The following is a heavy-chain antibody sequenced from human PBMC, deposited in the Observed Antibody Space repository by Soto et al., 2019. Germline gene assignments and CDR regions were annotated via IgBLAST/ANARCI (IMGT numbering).Heavy chain of an antibody. CDR1: GYSFTSYW. CDR2: IYPGDSDT. Sequence: GESLKISCKGSGYSFTSYWIGWVRQMPGKGLECMGIIYPGDSDTRYSPSFQGQVTISADKSISTAYLQWSSLKASDTAMYYCASQVGATVSYYYYGMDVWGQGTTVTVSS. D-gene: IGHD1-26*01. J-gene: IGHJ6*02. V-gene: IGHV5-51*01. CDR3: ASQVGATVSYYYYGMDV.